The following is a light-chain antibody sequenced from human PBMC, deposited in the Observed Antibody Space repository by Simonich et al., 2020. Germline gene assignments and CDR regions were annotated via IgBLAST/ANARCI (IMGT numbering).Light chain of an antibody. CDR2: AAS. CDR1: QGISSY. J-gene: IGKJ2*01. V-gene: IGKV1-9*01. Sequence: DNQMTQSPSTLSASVGDKVTITCRASQGISSYLAWYQQKPGKAPKLLIYAASTLQSGVPSRFSGSGSGTEFTLTISSLQPEDFATYYCQQLNSYPYTFGQGTKLEIK. CDR3: QQLNSYPYT.